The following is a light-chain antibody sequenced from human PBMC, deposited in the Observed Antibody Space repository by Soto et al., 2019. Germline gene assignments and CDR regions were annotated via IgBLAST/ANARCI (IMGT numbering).Light chain of an antibody. CDR2: AAS. CDR1: QSISSY. J-gene: IGKJ3*01. Sequence: IQMTRSPSTLSASVGDRVTITCRASQSISSYLNWYQQKPGQAPKLLIFAASSLQVGVPSRFSGSGSGTDFTLTISSLQPEDFATYYCLQNSDYPPTFGPGTKVDIK. V-gene: IGKV1-6*01. CDR3: LQNSDYPPT.